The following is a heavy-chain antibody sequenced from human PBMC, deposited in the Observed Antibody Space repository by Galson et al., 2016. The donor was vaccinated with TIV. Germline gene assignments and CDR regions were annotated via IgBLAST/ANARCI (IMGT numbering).Heavy chain of an antibody. Sequence: SLRLSCAASGFTFNSFAMSWVRQAPGKGLEWVSFISATGGSTYYADSVKGRFTNSRHYSKNTVYLQMNSLRPDDTAVYYCAKDVSSQVHDSESFDYWGQGSLVTVSS. V-gene: IGHV3-23*01. CDR3: AKDVSSQVHDSESFDY. D-gene: IGHD3-10*01. CDR1: GFTFNSFA. CDR2: ISATGGST. J-gene: IGHJ4*02.